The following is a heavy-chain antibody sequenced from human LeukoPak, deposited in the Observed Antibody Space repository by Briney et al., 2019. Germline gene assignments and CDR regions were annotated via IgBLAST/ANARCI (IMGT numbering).Heavy chain of an antibody. CDR1: GGSISSSSYY. Sequence: PSETLSLTCTVSGGSISSSSYYWGWIRQPPGKGLEWIGSIYYSGSTYYNPSLKSRVTISVDTSKNQFSLKLSSVNAADTAVYYCARLPGRYSSSGFDYWGQGTLVTVSS. J-gene: IGHJ4*02. V-gene: IGHV4-39*01. D-gene: IGHD6-6*01. CDR3: ARLPGRYSSSGFDY. CDR2: IYYSGST.